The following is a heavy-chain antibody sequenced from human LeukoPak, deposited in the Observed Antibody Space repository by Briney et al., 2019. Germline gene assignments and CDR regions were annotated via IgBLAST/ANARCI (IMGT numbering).Heavy chain of an antibody. J-gene: IGHJ4*02. V-gene: IGHV5-51*01. CDR3: ASFLYYYDSSGYFDY. CDR1: GYSFTSYW. D-gene: IGHD3-22*01. Sequence: GESLKISCQGSGYSFTSYWIGWVRQMPGKGLEWMGIIYPGDSDTRYSPSFQGQVTMSADKSISTAYLQWSSLKASDTAMYYCASFLYYYDSSGYFDYWGQGTLVTVSS. CDR2: IYPGDSDT.